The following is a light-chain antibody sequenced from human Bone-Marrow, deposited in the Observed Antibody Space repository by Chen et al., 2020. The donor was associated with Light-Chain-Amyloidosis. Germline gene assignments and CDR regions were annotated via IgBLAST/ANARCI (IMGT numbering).Light chain of an antibody. V-gene: IGLV3-21*02. Sequence: SYVLTQPSSVSVAPGQTATIACGGNNIGSTSVHWYQQTPGQAPLLVVYDDSDRPSGIPERLSVSNSGNTATLTISRVAAGDEADYYCQVWDRSSDRPVFGGGTKLTVL. CDR2: DDS. CDR3: QVWDRSSDRPV. CDR1: NIGSTS. J-gene: IGLJ3*02.